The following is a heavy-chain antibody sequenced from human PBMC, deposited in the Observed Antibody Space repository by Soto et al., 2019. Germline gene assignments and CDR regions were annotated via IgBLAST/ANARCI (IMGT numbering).Heavy chain of an antibody. J-gene: IGHJ4*02. CDR3: AGTYYDYIWGSYRLPGPYYFDY. V-gene: IGHV3-7*01. D-gene: IGHD3-16*02. Sequence: GGSLRLSCAASGFTFSSYWMSWVRQAPGKGLEWVANIKQDGSEKYYVDSVKGRFTISRDNAKNSLYLQMNSLRAEDTAVYYCAGTYYDYIWGSYRLPGPYYFDYWGQGTLVTVSS. CDR2: IKQDGSEK. CDR1: GFTFSSYW.